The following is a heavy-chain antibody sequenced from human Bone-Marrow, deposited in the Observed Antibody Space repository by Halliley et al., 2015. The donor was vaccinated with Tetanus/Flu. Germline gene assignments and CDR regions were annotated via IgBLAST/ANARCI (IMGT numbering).Heavy chain of an antibody. Sequence: LGWMGRIYPSDSYTPYSPSYQGHVSFSVDKSSSTAFLQWRSLKTSDTGLYFCARRLGGDSNLDLWGQGTLVTVSS. D-gene: IGHD3-16*01. J-gene: IGHJ5*02. CDR2: IYPSDSYT. V-gene: IGHV5-10-1*01. CDR3: ARRLGGDSNLDL.